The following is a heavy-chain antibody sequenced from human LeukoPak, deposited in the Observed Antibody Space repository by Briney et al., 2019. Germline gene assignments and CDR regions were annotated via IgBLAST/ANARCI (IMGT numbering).Heavy chain of an antibody. V-gene: IGHV4-4*07. CDR2: IYASGST. Sequence: PSETLSLTCTVSGGSISNWYWTWIWQPAGKGLEWIGRIYASGSTDYNPSLKSRVTMSVDRSNNQFSLKLSSVTAADTGVYYCARAHCSGDSCYLDYWGQGSLVTVSS. CDR3: ARAHCSGDSCYLDY. J-gene: IGHJ4*02. D-gene: IGHD2-15*01. CDR1: GGSISNWY.